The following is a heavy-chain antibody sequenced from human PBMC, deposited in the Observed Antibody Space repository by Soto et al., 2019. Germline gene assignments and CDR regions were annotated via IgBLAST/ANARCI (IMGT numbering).Heavy chain of an antibody. CDR2: IYTSGST. CDR1: GGSISSYY. Sequence: SETLSLTCTVSGGSISSYYWSWIRQPAGKGLEWIGRIYTSGSTNYNPSLKSRVTMSVDTSKNQFSLKLSSVTAADTAVYYCARVTDSSSWYAGVDYWGQGTLVTAPQ. D-gene: IGHD6-13*01. V-gene: IGHV4-4*07. CDR3: ARVTDSSSWYAGVDY. J-gene: IGHJ4*02.